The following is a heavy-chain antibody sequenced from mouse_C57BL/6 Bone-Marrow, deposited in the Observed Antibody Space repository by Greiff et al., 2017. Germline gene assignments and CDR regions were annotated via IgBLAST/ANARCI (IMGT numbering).Heavy chain of an antibody. V-gene: IGHV1-69*01. J-gene: IGHJ2*01. CDR2: IDPSDSYT. CDR1: GYTFTSYW. Sequence: QVQLKQSGAELVMPGASVKLSCKASGYTFTSYWMHWVKQRPGQGLEWIGEIDPSDSYTNYNQKFKGKSTLTVDKSSSTAYMQLSSLTSEDSAVYYCARGGYYVEYWGQGTTLTVSS. CDR3: ARGGYYVEY.